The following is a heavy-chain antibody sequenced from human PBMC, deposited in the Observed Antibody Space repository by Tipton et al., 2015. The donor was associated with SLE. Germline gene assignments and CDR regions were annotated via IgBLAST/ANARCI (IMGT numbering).Heavy chain of an antibody. D-gene: IGHD2-2*01. V-gene: IGHV3-49*04. J-gene: IGHJ5*02. Sequence: SLRLSCAASGFSLRSYGMHWVRQAPGKGLEWVGFTRSKTYGGTTEYAASVKGRFTISRDDSKSIAYLEMNSLKTEDTALYYCTRDRDYQLLFPWGQGTLVTVSS. CDR2: TRSKTYGGTT. CDR1: GFSLRSYG. CDR3: TRDRDYQLLFP.